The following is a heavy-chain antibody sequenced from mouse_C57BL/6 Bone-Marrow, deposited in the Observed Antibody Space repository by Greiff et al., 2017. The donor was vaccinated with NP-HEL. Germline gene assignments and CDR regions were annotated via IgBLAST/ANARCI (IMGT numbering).Heavy chain of an antibody. J-gene: IGHJ1*03. CDR2: INYDGSST. CDR3: AREGVYYYGSSYWYFDV. V-gene: IGHV5-16*01. Sequence: EVQLVESEGGLVQPGSSMKLSCTASGFTFSDYYMAWVRQVPEKGLEWVANINYDGSSTYYLDSLKSRFIISRDNAKNILYLQMSSRKSEDTATYYCAREGVYYYGSSYWYFDVWGTGTTVTVSS. D-gene: IGHD1-1*01. CDR1: GFTFSDYY.